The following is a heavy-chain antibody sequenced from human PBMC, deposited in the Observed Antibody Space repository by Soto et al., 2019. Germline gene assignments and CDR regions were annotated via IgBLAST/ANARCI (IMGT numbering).Heavy chain of an antibody. J-gene: IGHJ6*02. CDR3: ARDLLTTNHRAYGMDV. Sequence: QVQLVESGGGVVQPGRSLRLSCAASGFTFSSYAMHWVRQAPGKGLEWVAVISYDGSNKYYGDSVKGRFTISRDNSKSRLYLQMNSLRAEDTAVYSCARDLLTTNHRAYGMDVWGLGTTVTVSS. V-gene: IGHV3-30-3*01. CDR2: ISYDGSNK. D-gene: IGHD4-17*01. CDR1: GFTFSSYA.